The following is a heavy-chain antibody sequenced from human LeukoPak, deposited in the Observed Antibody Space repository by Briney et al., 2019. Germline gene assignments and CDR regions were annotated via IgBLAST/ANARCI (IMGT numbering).Heavy chain of an antibody. CDR2: ISFSGST. J-gene: IGHJ4*02. CDR1: GGSISSYPYD. Sequence: PSETLSLTCTVSGGSISSYPYDWGWVRQPPGKGLEYLGSISFSGSTYSNPSLQSRVTISTAASKNQFSLQMVSVTAADTAVFYCARHLSQGDGNKRGFDYWGQGTLVTVSS. CDR3: ARHLSQGDGNKRGFDY. V-gene: IGHV4-39*01. D-gene: IGHD5-24*01.